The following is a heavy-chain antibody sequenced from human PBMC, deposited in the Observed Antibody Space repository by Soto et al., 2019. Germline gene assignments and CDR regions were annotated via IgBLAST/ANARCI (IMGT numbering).Heavy chain of an antibody. CDR3: ARLTDYDAFDI. CDR1: GGTFSSYT. CDR2: IIPILGIA. J-gene: IGHJ3*02. D-gene: IGHD4-17*01. Sequence: QVQLVQSGAEVKKPVSSVKVSCKASGGTFSSYTISWVRQAPGQGLEWMGRIIPILGIANYAQKFQGRVTITADKPTSTAYMELSSLRSEDTAVYYCARLTDYDAFDIWGQGTMVTVSS. V-gene: IGHV1-69*02.